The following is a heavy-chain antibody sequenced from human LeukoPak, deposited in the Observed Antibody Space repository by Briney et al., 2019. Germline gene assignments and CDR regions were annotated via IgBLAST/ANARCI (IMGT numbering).Heavy chain of an antibody. CDR2: INPNSGGT. Sequence: ASVTVSCTASGYTFTGYYMHWVRQAPGQGLEWMGWINPNSGGTNYAQKFQGRVTMTRDTSISTAYMELSRLRSDDTAVYYCARVGYGGNSVEDYWGQGTLVTVSS. CDR1: GYTFTGYY. D-gene: IGHD4-23*01. CDR3: ARVGYGGNSVEDY. V-gene: IGHV1-2*02. J-gene: IGHJ4*02.